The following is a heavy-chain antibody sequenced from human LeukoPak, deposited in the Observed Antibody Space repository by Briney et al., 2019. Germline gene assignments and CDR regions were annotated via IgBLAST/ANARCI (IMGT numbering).Heavy chain of an antibody. V-gene: IGHV3-11*06. CDR1: GFTFSDYY. CDR3: LGGCSGGSCAYFDS. Sequence: PGGSLRLSCAASGFTFSDYYMSWIRQAPGKGLEWVSYISSRTSDTNYVDSVKGRFTISRDNAKNTLYLQMNSLRAEDTAVYYCLGGCSGGSCAYFDSWGQGTLVTVSS. J-gene: IGHJ4*02. CDR2: ISSRTSDT. D-gene: IGHD2-15*01.